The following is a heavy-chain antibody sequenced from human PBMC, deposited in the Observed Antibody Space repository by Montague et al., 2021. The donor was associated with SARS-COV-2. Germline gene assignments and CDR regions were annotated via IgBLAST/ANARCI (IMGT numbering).Heavy chain of an antibody. J-gene: IGHJ4*02. V-gene: IGHV6-1*01. CDR1: GDSVGGVEL. CDR2: CHFLLEKYN. D-gene: IGHD1-26*01. Sequence: CAISGDSVGGVELRCRSEGHTSELQLRRQGGCHFLLEKYNDYSVSVKSRITINPDTSKNQISLQLNSVTPEDTAVYYCARTSASSDYWGQGTLATVSS. CDR3: ARTSASSDY.